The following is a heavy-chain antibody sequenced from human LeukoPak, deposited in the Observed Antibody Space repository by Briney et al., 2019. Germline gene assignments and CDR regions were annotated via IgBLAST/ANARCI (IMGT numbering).Heavy chain of an antibody. Sequence: SETLSLTCTVSGGSISSSSYYWGWIRQPPGKGLEWIGSMYYSGSTYYNPSLKSRVTISVDTSKNQFSLKLSSVTAADTAVYYCARDRPPPSDYYGSGSYRPGANWYDPWGQGTLVTVSS. D-gene: IGHD3-10*01. J-gene: IGHJ5*02. CDR3: ARDRPPPSDYYGSGSYRPGANWYDP. CDR1: GGSISSSSYY. CDR2: MYYSGST. V-gene: IGHV4-39*07.